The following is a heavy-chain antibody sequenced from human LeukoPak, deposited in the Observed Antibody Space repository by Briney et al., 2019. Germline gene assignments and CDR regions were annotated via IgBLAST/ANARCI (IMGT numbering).Heavy chain of an antibody. CDR3: ATFEVGA. J-gene: IGHJ5*02. D-gene: IGHD3-10*01. CDR2: INPKSGDT. Sequence: ASVKVSCKASVYTFTGYYMHWVRQAPGQGLEWMGWINPKSGDTNYAQNFQGRVTMTRDTSISTAYMELNRLRSDDTAVYYCATFEVGAWGQGTLVTVSS. V-gene: IGHV1-2*02. CDR1: VYTFTGYY.